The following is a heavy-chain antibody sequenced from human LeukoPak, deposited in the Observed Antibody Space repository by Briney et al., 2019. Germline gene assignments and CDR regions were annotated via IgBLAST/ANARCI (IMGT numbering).Heavy chain of an antibody. CDR1: GFSFGSYG. D-gene: IGHD2-15*01. J-gene: IGHJ4*02. CDR3: ARDSCSGGNCYFDY. Sequence: PGRSLRLSCAASGFSFGSYGMHWVRQAPGKGLEWVAVIWYDGSDKYYADSVKGRFTISRDNSKNTLYLQMNSLRADDTAVYYCARDSCSGGNCYFDYWGQGTLVTVSS. CDR2: IWYDGSDK. V-gene: IGHV3-33*01.